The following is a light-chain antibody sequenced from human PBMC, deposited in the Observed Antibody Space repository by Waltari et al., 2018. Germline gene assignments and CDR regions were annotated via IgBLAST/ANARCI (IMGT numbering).Light chain of an antibody. CDR1: HAISNY. CDR3: QQFDNLVYT. Sequence: DIQMTQSPSSLSASVGDRVTITCQASHAISNYLNWYQHKPGKAPKLLIYDASNLETGVPSRFSGSGSGTDFSFTSSLQPEDIATYYCQQFDNLVYTFGQGTKLEIK. J-gene: IGKJ2*01. CDR2: DAS. V-gene: IGKV1-33*01.